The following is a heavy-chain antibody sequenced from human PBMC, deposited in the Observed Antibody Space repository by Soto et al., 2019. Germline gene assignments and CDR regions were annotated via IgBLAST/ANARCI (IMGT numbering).Heavy chain of an antibody. D-gene: IGHD6-13*01. J-gene: IGHJ6*02. CDR3: ARGDAAAGTGYYYYCGMDV. CDR2: INHSGST. CDR1: GGSFSGYY. V-gene: IGHV4-34*01. Sequence: SETLSLTCAVYGGSFSGYYWSWIRQPPGKGLEWIGEINHSGSTNYNPSLKSRVTISVDTSKNQFSLRLSSVTAADTAVYYCARGDAAAGTGYYYYCGMDVWGQGTTVTVSS.